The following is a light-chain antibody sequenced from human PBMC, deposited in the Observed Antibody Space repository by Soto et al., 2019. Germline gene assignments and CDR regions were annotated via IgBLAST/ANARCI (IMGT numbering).Light chain of an antibody. J-gene: IGLJ2*01. CDR1: SSDIGAYNY. Sequence: QSALTQPRSVSGSPGQSVTISCTGTSSDIGAYNYVSWYQQHPGKAPKLMIYDVSQWPSGVPDRFSASKSGNTASLTISGLQAEDEADYYCCSYAGSYPWVFGGGTKLTVL. CDR3: CSYAGSYPWV. V-gene: IGLV2-11*01. CDR2: DVS.